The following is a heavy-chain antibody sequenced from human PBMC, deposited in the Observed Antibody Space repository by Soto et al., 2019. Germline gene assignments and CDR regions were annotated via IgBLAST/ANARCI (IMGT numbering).Heavy chain of an antibody. J-gene: IGHJ5*02. CDR3: ASGEVIGYCSGGSCYSA. CDR1: GYTFTSYY. Sequence: QVQLVQSGAEVKKPGASVKASCKASGYTFTSYYMHWVRQAPGQGLEWMGIINPSGGSTSYAQKFQGRVTMTRDTSTSTVYMELSSLRSEDTAVYYCASGEVIGYCSGGSCYSAWGQGTLVTVSS. CDR2: INPSGGST. D-gene: IGHD2-15*01. V-gene: IGHV1-46*03.